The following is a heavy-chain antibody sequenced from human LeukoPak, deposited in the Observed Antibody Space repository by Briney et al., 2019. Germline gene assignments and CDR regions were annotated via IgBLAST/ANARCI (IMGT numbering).Heavy chain of an antibody. J-gene: IGHJ5*02. Sequence: SQTLSLTCAISGDSVSSNSAAWNWIRQSPSRGLEWLGRTYYRSKWYNDYAVSVRGRITVNPDTSKNQFSLHLNSVTPEDTAVYYCARRLAQYDCFDPWGQGILVTVSS. V-gene: IGHV6-1*01. CDR2: TYYRSKWYN. CDR3: ARRLAQYDCFDP. CDR1: GDSVSSNSAA. D-gene: IGHD3-9*01.